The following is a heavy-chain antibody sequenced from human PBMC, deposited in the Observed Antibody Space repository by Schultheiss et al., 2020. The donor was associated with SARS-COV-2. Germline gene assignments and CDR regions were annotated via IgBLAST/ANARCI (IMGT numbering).Heavy chain of an antibody. Sequence: SETLSLTCAVSGYSISSGYYWGWIRQPPGKGLEWIGSIYHSGSTYYNPSLKSRVTISVDTSKNQFSLKLSSVTAADTAVYYCARVSLPGGPDYYYYGMDVWGQGTTVTVAS. CDR3: ARVSLPGGPDYYYYGMDV. D-gene: IGHD3-10*01. CDR2: IYHSGST. CDR1: GYSISSGYY. J-gene: IGHJ6*02. V-gene: IGHV4-38-2*01.